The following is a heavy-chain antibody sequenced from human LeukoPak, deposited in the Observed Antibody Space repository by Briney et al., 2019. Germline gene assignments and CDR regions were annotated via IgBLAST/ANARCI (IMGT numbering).Heavy chain of an antibody. CDR1: GFTFSDYY. J-gene: IGHJ6*02. V-gene: IGHV3-11*01. Sequence: GGSLRLSCAASGFTFSDYYMSWIRQAPGKGLEWVSYISSSGSTIYYADSVKGRFTISRDNAKNSLYLQTNSLRAEDTAVYYCARDGRGILTGYYYYYYYGMDVWGQGTTVTVSS. CDR2: ISSSGSTI. CDR3: ARDGRGILTGYYYYYYYGMDV. D-gene: IGHD3-9*01.